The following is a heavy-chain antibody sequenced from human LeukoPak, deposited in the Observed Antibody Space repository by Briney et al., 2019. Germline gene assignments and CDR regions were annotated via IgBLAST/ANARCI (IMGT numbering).Heavy chain of an antibody. CDR1: GFSFSNYW. CDR3: AKGPNYFDS. CDR2: MNSDGSAT. J-gene: IGHJ4*02. Sequence: GGSLRLSCAASGFSFSNYWMHWVRQAPGKGLVWVTRMNSDGSATYYADSVQGRFTISRDNAKNTLYLRMNSLRAEDTAMYFRAKGPNYFDSWGQGTLVTVSS. V-gene: IGHV3-74*01.